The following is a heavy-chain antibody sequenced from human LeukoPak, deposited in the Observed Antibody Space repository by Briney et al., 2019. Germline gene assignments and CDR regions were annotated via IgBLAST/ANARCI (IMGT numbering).Heavy chain of an antibody. V-gene: IGHV3-30*02. D-gene: IGHD3-9*01. CDR1: GFTFSNYG. CDR2: IRYDGSNK. J-gene: IGHJ4*02. CDR3: RLTGYYISQGVDY. Sequence: GGSLRLSCAASGFTFSNYGMHWVRQAPGKGLEWVAFIRYDGSNKYYADSVKGRFTISRDNSKNTLYLQMNSPKTEDTAVYYCRLTGYYISQGVDYWGQGTLVTVSS.